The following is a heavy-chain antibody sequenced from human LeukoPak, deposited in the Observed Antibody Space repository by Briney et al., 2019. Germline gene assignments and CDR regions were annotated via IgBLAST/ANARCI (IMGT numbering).Heavy chain of an antibody. CDR2: ISYDGSNK. Sequence: PGRSLRLSCAASGFTFSSYGMYWVRQAPGKGLEWVAVISYDGSNKYYADSVKGRFTISRDNSKNTLYLQMSSLRAEDTAVYYCAKGGSGSDFWSGYYEGAFDYWGQGTLVTVSS. J-gene: IGHJ4*02. V-gene: IGHV3-30*18. D-gene: IGHD3-3*01. CDR1: GFTFSSYG. CDR3: AKGGSGSDFWSGYYEGAFDY.